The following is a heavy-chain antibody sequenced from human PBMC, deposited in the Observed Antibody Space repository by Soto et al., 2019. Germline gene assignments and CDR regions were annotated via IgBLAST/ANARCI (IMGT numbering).Heavy chain of an antibody. D-gene: IGHD1-26*01. CDR1: GFTVSSYV. V-gene: IGHV3-23*01. J-gene: IGHJ4*02. Sequence: HHGGSLRLSCVASGFTVSSYVMSWVRQAPGKGLEWVSTISDHGDTKYYADSVKGRFTISRDNSKNTLYLQMNSLRAEDTAVYHCARDSSGSYLDYWGQGTLVTVSS. CDR2: ISDHGDTK. CDR3: ARDSSGSYLDY.